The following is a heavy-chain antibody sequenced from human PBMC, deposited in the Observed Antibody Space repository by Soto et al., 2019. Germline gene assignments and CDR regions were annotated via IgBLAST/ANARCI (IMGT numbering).Heavy chain of an antibody. J-gene: IGHJ4*02. CDR1: GGSISSSSYY. V-gene: IGHV4-39*01. CDR3: ARQGEDIVVVVAATKPYYFDY. D-gene: IGHD2-15*01. Sequence: QLQESGPGLVKPSETLSLTCTVSGGSISSSSYYWGWIRQPPGKGLEWIGSIYYSGSTYYNPSLKSRVTISVDTSKNQFSLKLSSVTAADTAVYYCARQGEDIVVVVAATKPYYFDYWGQGTLVTVSS. CDR2: IYYSGST.